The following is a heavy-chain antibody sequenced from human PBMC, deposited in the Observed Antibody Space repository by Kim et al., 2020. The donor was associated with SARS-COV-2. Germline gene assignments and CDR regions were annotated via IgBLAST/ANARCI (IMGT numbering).Heavy chain of an antibody. D-gene: IGHD3-10*01. Sequence: GGSLRLSCAASGFTFSSCSIHWVRQAPGKGLEWVAVISYDGSNKNYADSVKGRFPISRDNSKNSLYLQMNSLRAEDTALYYGSRDPWSRLRGLTYSYYGMDVWGQGTTVTVSS. V-gene: IGHV3-30-3*01. CDR3: SRDPWSRLRGLTYSYYGMDV. CDR2: ISYDGSNK. CDR1: GFTFSSCS. J-gene: IGHJ6*02.